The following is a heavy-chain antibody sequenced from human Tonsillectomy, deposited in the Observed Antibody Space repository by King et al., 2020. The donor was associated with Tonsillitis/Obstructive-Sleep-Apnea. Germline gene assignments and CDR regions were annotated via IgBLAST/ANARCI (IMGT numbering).Heavy chain of an antibody. J-gene: IGHJ5*02. V-gene: IGHV3-9*01. D-gene: IGHD3-3*01. CDR2: ISWNSNSI. Sequence: VQLVESGGGLVQPGRSLRLSCAASGFTFDNFGMHWVRQAPGRGLEWVSGISWNSNSIVCADSVKGRFTISRDNANNSLSLQMNSLRVEDTAFYYCAKGVLRFVEWLSWGGDWFDAWGQGTLVTVSS. CDR3: AKGVLRFVEWLSWGGDWFDA. CDR1: GFTFDNFG.